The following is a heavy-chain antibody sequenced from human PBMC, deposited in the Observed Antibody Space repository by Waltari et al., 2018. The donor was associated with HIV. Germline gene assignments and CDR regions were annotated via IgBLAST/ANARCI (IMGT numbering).Heavy chain of an antibody. CDR1: GYTPTEFS. CDR2: FDPEDGET. D-gene: IGHD3-22*01. V-gene: IGHV1-24*01. Sequence: QVQLVQSGAEVKKPGASVKVSCKVSGYTPTEFSMHWAGQAPGKGLEWMGGFDPEDGETIYAQKFQGRVTMTEDTSTDTAYMELSSLRSEDTAVYYCATEYDSSGYKAFDIWGQGTMVTVSS. J-gene: IGHJ3*02. CDR3: ATEYDSSGYKAFDI.